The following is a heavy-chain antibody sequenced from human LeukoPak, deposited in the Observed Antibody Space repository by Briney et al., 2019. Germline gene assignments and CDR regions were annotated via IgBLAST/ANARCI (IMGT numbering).Heavy chain of an antibody. J-gene: IGHJ3*02. CDR1: GYTFTGYY. V-gene: IGHV1-2*02. D-gene: IGHD3-22*01. CDR3: ARDSYYYDSSGIWGEHHAFDI. Sequence: ASVKVSCKASGYTFTGYYMQWVRQAPGQGLEWMGWINPNSGGTNYAQKFQGRVTMTRDTSISTAYMELSRLRSDDTAVYYCARDSYYYDSSGIWGEHHAFDIWGQGTMVTVSS. CDR2: INPNSGGT.